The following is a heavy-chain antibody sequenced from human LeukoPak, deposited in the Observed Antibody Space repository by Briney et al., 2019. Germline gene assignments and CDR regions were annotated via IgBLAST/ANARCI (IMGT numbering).Heavy chain of an antibody. CDR2: ISSSGTTI. V-gene: IGHV3-48*03. CDR1: GFTFSDYQ. Sequence: LTGGSLRLSCAASGFTFSDYQMNWVRPAPGKGLEWVSYISSSGTTIYYADSVKGRFTISRDNAKNSLYLQMNSLRAEDTAVYYCARVYSFYYGSGSYRWFDPWGQGTLVTVSS. D-gene: IGHD3-10*01. J-gene: IGHJ5*02. CDR3: ARVYSFYYGSGSYRWFDP.